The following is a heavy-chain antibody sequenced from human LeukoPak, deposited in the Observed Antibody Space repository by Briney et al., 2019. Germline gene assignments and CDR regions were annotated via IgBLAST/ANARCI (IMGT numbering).Heavy chain of an antibody. J-gene: IGHJ4*02. Sequence: PGGSLRLSCAASGFTFSSYSMNWVRQAPGKGLEWVSSISSSSSYIYYADSVKGRFTISRDNAKNSLYLQMNSLRAEDTAVYYCARGFVPMYGSSWYRKGHYFDYWGQGTLVTVSS. CDR3: ARGFVPMYGSSWYRKGHYFDY. D-gene: IGHD6-13*01. V-gene: IGHV3-21*01. CDR2: ISSSSSYI. CDR1: GFTFSSYS.